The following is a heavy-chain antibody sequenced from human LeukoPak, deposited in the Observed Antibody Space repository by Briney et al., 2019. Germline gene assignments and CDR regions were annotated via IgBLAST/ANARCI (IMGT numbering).Heavy chain of an antibody. V-gene: IGHV4-39*01. CDR2: IYYSGST. J-gene: IGHJ4*02. CDR3: ARRVVVVVAAPHFDY. CDR1: GGSISSSSYY. Sequence: PETLSLTCTVSGGSISSSSYYWGWIRQPPGRGLEWIGSIYYSGSTYYNPSLKSRVTISVDTSKNQFSLKLSSVTAADTAVYYCARRVVVVVAAPHFDYWGQGTLVTVSS. D-gene: IGHD2-15*01.